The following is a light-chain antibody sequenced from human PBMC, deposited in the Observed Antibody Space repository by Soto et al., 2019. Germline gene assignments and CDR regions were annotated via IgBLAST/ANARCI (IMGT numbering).Light chain of an antibody. V-gene: IGKV3D-15*01. CDR2: GAF. J-gene: IGKJ5*01. CDR3: QQYNNWPPTT. Sequence: ASPSVTNYLAWYQQKPGQPPRLLIYGAFNRAAGIPARFSGSGSGTEFTLTISSLQSEDFAVYYCQQYNNWPPTTFGQGTRLEIK. CDR1: PSVTNY.